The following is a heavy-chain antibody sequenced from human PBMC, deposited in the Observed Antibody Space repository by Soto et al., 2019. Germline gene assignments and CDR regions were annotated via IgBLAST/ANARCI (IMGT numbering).Heavy chain of an antibody. CDR2: IYYSGST. V-gene: IGHV4-59*01. CDR3: AREGSRYWFDP. Sequence: SETLSLTCTVSGGSISSYYWSWIRQPPGKGLEWIGYIYYSGSTNYNPSLKSRVTISVDTSMNQFSLKLSSVTAADTAVYYCAREGSRYWFDPWGQGTLVTVS. J-gene: IGHJ5*02. D-gene: IGHD2-2*01. CDR1: GGSISSYY.